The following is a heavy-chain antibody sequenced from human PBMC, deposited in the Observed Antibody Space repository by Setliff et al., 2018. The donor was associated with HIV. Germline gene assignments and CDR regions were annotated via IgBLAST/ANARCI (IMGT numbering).Heavy chain of an antibody. J-gene: IGHJ4*02. CDR1: GYTFTSYG. CDR3: ARDGEIGPDF. D-gene: IGHD3-3*01. Sequence: ASVKVSCKASGYTFTSYGISWVRQAPGQGLEWMGWISVFNGDTTYAQNLQGRFTMTSDTSTTTAYMELRNLRSDDTAVYYCARDGEIGPDFWGQGTLVTVS. CDR2: ISVFNGDT. V-gene: IGHV1-18*01.